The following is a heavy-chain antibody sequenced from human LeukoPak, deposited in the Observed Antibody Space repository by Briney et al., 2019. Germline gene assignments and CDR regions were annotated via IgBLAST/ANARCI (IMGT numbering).Heavy chain of an antibody. D-gene: IGHD2-15*01. V-gene: IGHV4-34*01. CDR1: GGSFSGYY. J-gene: IGHJ4*02. CDR3: ARGWRYCRGGSCYSGFDY. CDR2: INHSGST. Sequence: SETLSLTCAVYGGSFSGYYWSWIRQPPGKGLEWIGEINHSGSTNYNPSLKSRVTISVDTSKNQFSLKLSSVTAADTAVYYCARGWRYCRGGSCYSGFDYWGQGTLVTVSS.